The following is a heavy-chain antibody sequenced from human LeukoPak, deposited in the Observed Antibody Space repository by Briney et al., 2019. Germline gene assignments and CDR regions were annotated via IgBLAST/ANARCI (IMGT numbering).Heavy chain of an antibody. CDR3: ARDHSSSSWMDSFEI. D-gene: IGHD6-6*01. CDR1: GYTLTELS. Sequence: GASVKVSCKVSGYTLTELSMHWVRQAPGKGLEWMGGFDPEDGETIYAQKFQGRVTMTEDTSTDTAYMELSSLRSEDTAVYYCARDHSSSSWMDSFEIWGPGTKVTVSS. J-gene: IGHJ3*02. V-gene: IGHV1-24*01. CDR2: FDPEDGET.